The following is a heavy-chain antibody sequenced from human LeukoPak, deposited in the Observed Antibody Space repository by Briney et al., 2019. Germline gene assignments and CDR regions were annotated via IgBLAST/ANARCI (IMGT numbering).Heavy chain of an antibody. D-gene: IGHD3-10*01. CDR1: GGSISSYY. CDR3: ARVRGGYTSSGSYYPYYLHY. V-gene: IGHV4-59*01. J-gene: IGHJ4*02. Sequence: SETLSLTCTVSGGSISSYYWSWIRQPPGKGLEWIWYIYYSGSTNYNPSLKSRVTISVDTSKNQFSLKLSSVTAADTAVYYCARVRGGYTSSGSYYPYYLHYWGQGTLVTVSS. CDR2: IYYSGST.